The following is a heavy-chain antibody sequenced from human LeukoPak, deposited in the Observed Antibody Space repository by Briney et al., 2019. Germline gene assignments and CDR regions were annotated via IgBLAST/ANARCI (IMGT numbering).Heavy chain of an antibody. CDR1: GGTFSSYA. D-gene: IGHD1-14*01. Sequence: ASVKVSCKASGGTFSSYAIIWVRQAPGQGLEWMGGIIPIFGTANYAQKFQGRVTITTDESTSTAYMELSSLRSEDTAVYYCARGWGASENPPWFDPWGQGTLVTVSS. J-gene: IGHJ5*02. CDR2: IIPIFGTA. CDR3: ARGWGASENPPWFDP. V-gene: IGHV1-69*05.